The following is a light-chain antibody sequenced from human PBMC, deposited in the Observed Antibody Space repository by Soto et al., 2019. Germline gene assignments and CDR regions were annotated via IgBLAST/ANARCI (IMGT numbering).Light chain of an antibody. CDR3: LQYNSCPWT. Sequence: DIQMTQSPSSLSATIGDRITITCRASRGIASALGWYQQKAGKAPKRLIYGASNLESGVPSRFGGSGSGTEFTLTISSLQPEDFATYYCLQYNSCPWTFGQGTKVEIK. CDR2: GAS. CDR1: RGIASA. J-gene: IGKJ1*01. V-gene: IGKV1-17*01.